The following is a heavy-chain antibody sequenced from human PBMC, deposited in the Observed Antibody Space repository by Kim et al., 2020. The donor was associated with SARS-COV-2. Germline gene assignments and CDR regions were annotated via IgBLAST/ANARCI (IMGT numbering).Heavy chain of an antibody. V-gene: IGHV3-30*04. D-gene: IGHD6-13*01. CDR3: ARGCIATAGIPYYYGMDV. CDR2: ISYEGSNK. J-gene: IGHJ6*02. CDR1: GFNFSSYA. Sequence: GGSLRLSCAASGFNFSSYAMHWVRQAPGKGLEWVAVISYEGSNKYYADSVKGRFTISRDNSKNTLYLQMNSLRAEDTAVYYCARGCIATAGIPYYYGMDVWGQGTTVTVSS.